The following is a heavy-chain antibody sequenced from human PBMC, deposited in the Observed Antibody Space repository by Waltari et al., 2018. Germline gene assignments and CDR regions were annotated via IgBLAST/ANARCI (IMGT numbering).Heavy chain of an antibody. CDR2: IIPILGIA. CDR3: ARDGVLSTGADY. D-gene: IGHD2-8*01. Sequence: QVQLVQSGAEVKKPGSSVKVSCKASGGTFSSYAISWVRQAPGQGLEWMGGIIPILGIANYEQKFQGRVTITADKSTSTAYMELSSLRSEDTAVYYCARDGVLSTGADYWGQGTLVTVSS. CDR1: GGTFSSYA. J-gene: IGHJ4*02. V-gene: IGHV1-69*10.